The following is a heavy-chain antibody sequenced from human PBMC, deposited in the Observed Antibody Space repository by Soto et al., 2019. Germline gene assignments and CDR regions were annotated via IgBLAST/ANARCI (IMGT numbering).Heavy chain of an antibody. Sequence: QVQLVESGGGVVQPGRSLRLSCAASGFTFSSYGMHWVRQAPGKGLEWVAVISYDGSNKYYADSVKGRFTISRDNSKNALYRQMNSLRAEDTAVYYCAKDPVEMATIGYYYGMDVWGQGTTVTVSS. J-gene: IGHJ6*02. CDR3: AKDPVEMATIGYYYGMDV. V-gene: IGHV3-30*18. CDR1: GFTFSSYG. D-gene: IGHD5-12*01. CDR2: ISYDGSNK.